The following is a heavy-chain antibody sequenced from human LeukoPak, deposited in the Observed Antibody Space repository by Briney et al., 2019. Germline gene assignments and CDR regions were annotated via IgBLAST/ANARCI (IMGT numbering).Heavy chain of an antibody. Sequence: SATVSCKASGGTFSSYAISWVRQAPGQGLEWMGRIIPILGIANYAQKFQGRVTITADKSTSTAYMELSSLRSEDTAVYYCARETYCGGDCYSELWFDPWGQGILVTVAS. CDR2: IIPILGIA. J-gene: IGHJ5*02. CDR3: ARETYCGGDCYSELWFDP. V-gene: IGHV1-69*04. D-gene: IGHD2-21*02. CDR1: GGTFSSYA.